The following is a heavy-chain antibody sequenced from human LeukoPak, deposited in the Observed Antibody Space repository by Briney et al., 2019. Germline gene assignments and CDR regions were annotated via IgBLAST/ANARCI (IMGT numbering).Heavy chain of an antibody. CDR1: GFTFSSYA. Sequence: PGGSLRLSCAASGFTFSSYAMNWGLHAPGKGLEWVSAISGSGGSTYYADSVKGRFTISRDNSKNTLYLQMNSLRAEDTAVYYCAKDHPSYSSSWTGYYYGMDVWGQGTTVIVSS. J-gene: IGHJ6*02. V-gene: IGHV3-23*01. CDR2: ISGSGGST. CDR3: AKDHPSYSSSWTGYYYGMDV. D-gene: IGHD6-13*01.